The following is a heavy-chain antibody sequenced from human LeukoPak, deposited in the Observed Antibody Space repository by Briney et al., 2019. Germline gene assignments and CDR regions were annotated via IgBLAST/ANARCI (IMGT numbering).Heavy chain of an antibody. J-gene: IGHJ4*02. V-gene: IGHV4-34*01. CDR2: INQSGST. CDR3: ARVWIVATSMGLPKISYYFDY. D-gene: IGHD5-12*01. CDR1: GGSFSGYY. Sequence: SETLSLTCAVYGGSFSGYYWGWIRQPPGKVLEWIGEINQSGSTNYNPSLKSRVTISVDTSKNQFSLKLSSVTAADTAVYYCARVWIVATSMGLPKISYYFDYWGQGTLVTVSS.